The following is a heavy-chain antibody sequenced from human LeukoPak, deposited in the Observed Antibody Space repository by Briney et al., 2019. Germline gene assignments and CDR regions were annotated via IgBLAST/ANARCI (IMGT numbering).Heavy chain of an antibody. Sequence: GGSLRLSXAASGFTFSSYAMSWVRQAPGKGLEWVSAISGSGGSTYYADSVKGRFTISRDNSKNTLYLQMNSLRAEDTAVYYCAKDEYYYGSGSCFDYWGQGTLVTVSS. V-gene: IGHV3-23*01. CDR2: ISGSGGST. CDR3: AKDEYYYGSGSCFDY. CDR1: GFTFSSYA. D-gene: IGHD3-10*01. J-gene: IGHJ4*02.